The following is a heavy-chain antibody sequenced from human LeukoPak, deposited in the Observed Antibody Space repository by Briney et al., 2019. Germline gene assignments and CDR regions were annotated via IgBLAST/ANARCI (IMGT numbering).Heavy chain of an antibody. D-gene: IGHD6-19*01. CDR1: GFTFSSYS. CDR3: ARDRKIAVAGTDFDY. J-gene: IGHJ4*02. CDR2: ISSSSSYI. Sequence: GGSLRLSCAASGFTFSSYSMNWVRQAPGKGLEWVSSISSSSSYIYYADSVKGRFTISRDNAKNSLYLQMNSLRAEDTAVYYCARDRKIAVAGTDFDYWGQGTLVTVSS. V-gene: IGHV3-21*01.